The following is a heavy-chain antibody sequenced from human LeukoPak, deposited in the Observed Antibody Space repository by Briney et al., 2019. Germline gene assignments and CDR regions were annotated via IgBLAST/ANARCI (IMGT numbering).Heavy chain of an antibody. CDR1: GFTFSSYS. Sequence: GGSLRLSCAASGFTFSSYSMNWVRQAPGKGLEWVSSISSSSSYIYYADSVKGRFTISRDNAKNSLYLQMNSLRAEDTAVYYCARVGDYDFWSGYYTFVDYWGQGTLVTVSP. J-gene: IGHJ4*02. D-gene: IGHD3-3*01. CDR2: ISSSSSYI. V-gene: IGHV3-21*01. CDR3: ARVGDYDFWSGYYTFVDY.